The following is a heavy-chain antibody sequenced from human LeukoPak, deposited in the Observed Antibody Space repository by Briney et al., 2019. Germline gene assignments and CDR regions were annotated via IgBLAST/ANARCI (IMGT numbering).Heavy chain of an antibody. V-gene: IGHV3-9*01. CDR2: ISWNSGGI. CDR1: GFTFDDYA. CDR3: AKDLSYPPYGMDV. J-gene: IGHJ6*02. Sequence: PGGSLRLSCAASGFTFDDYAMHWVRQAPGKGLEWVSGISWNSGGIGYADSVKGRFTISRDNAKNSLYLQMNSLRAEDTALYYCAKDLSYPPYGMDVWGQGTTVTVSS.